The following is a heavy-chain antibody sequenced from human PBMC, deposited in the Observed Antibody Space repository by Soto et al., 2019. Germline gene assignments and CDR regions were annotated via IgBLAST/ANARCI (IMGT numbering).Heavy chain of an antibody. CDR3: AKDLAAGSAVDY. V-gene: IGHV3-23*01. D-gene: IGHD3-10*01. CDR1: GFTFSSHA. CDR2: ISGSGGST. J-gene: IGHJ4*02. Sequence: GGFLRLSCAAFGFTFSSHAMSWVLQAPGKGLEWVSAISGSGGSTYYADSVKGRFTISRDNSKNTLYLQMNSLRAEDTAVYYCAKDLAAGSAVDYWGQGTLVTVSS.